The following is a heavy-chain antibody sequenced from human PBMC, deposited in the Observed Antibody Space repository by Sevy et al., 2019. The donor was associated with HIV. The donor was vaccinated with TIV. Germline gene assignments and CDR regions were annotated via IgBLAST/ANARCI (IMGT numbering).Heavy chain of an antibody. J-gene: IGHJ6*02. CDR1: GGTFSSYA. CDR2: IIPILGIA. Sequence: ASVKVSCKASGGTFSSYAISWVRQAPGQGLEWMGRIIPILGIANYAQKFQGRVTITADKSTSTAYMELSSLRSEDTAVYYCAGSNCSSTSCYYYYYYGMDVWGQWTTVTVSS. CDR3: AGSNCSSTSCYYYYYYGMDV. D-gene: IGHD2-2*01. V-gene: IGHV1-69*04.